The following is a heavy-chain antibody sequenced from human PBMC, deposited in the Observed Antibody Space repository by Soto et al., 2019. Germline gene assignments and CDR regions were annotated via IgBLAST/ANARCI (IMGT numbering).Heavy chain of an antibody. CDR2: IYWNDDK. D-gene: IGHD5-18*01. Sequence: ASGPTLVNPTQTLTLTCTFSGFSLSTSGVGVGWIRQPPGKALEWLALIYWNDDKRYSPSLKSRLTITKDTSKNQVVLTTTNMDPVDTATYYCAHTDQLWFVPYYFDYWGQGTLVTVSS. CDR1: GFSLSTSGVG. J-gene: IGHJ4*02. CDR3: AHTDQLWFVPYYFDY. V-gene: IGHV2-5*01.